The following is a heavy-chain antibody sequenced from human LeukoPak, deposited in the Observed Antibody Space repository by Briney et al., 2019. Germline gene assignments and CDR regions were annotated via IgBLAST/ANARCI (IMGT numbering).Heavy chain of an antibody. CDR3: AEGRRQWLAPMDY. CDR1: GFTFSSYA. V-gene: IGHV3-23*01. J-gene: IGHJ4*02. CDR2: ISGSGGST. Sequence: PGGSLRLSCAASGFTFSSYAMSWVRQAPGKGLEWVSAISGSGGSTYYADSVKGRFTISRDNSKNTLYLQMNSLRAEDTAVYYCAEGRRQWLAPMDYWGQGTLVTVSS. D-gene: IGHD6-19*01.